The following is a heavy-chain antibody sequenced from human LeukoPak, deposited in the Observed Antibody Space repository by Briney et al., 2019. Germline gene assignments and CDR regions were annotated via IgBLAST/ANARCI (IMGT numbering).Heavy chain of an antibody. V-gene: IGHV1-18*04. CDR3: ARVGPHYGSGKLEDY. Sequence: WASVKVSCKASGYTFTSYGISWARQAPGQGLEWMGWSSAYNGNTNYAQKLQGRVTMTTDTSTSTAYMELRSLRSGHTAVYYCARVGPHYGSGKLEDYWGQGTLVTVSS. CDR2: SSAYNGNT. D-gene: IGHD3-10*01. J-gene: IGHJ4*02. CDR1: GYTFTSYG.